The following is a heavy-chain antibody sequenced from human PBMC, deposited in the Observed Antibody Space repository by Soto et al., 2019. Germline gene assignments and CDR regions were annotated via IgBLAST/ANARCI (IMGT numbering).Heavy chain of an antibody. V-gene: IGHV4-4*09. CDR3: ARADSSGWFYFDY. D-gene: IGHD6-19*01. CDR2: THTSGNT. CDR1: GGSISGSY. J-gene: IGHJ4*02. Sequence: QVQLQESGPGLVRPSETLSLTCSVSGGSISGSYWSWMRQPPGKGLQWIGHTHTSGNTDYNPSLKSRLSISVDTSKNQFSLNLSSVTAADPAIYYCARADSSGWFYFDYWGQGTLVAVSS.